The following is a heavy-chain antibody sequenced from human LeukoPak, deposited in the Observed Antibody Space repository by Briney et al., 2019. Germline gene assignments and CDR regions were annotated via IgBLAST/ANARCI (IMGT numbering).Heavy chain of an antibody. J-gene: IGHJ3*02. CDR2: ISYDGSNK. CDR1: GFTFSSYA. V-gene: IGHV3-30*04. Sequence: GGSLRLSCAASGFTFSSYAMHWVRQAQGKGLKWVAVISYDGSNKYYADSVKGRFTISRDNSKNTLYLQMNSLRAEDTAVYYCARDSGSGSYYKRAFDIWGQGTMVTVSS. CDR3: ARDSGSGSYYKRAFDI. D-gene: IGHD3-10*01.